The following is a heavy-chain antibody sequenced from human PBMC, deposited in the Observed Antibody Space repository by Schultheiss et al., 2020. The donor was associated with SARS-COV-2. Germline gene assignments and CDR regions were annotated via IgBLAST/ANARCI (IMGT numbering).Heavy chain of an antibody. CDR2: IYPGDSDT. Sequence: GGSLRLSCKGSGYSFTSYWIGWVRQMPGKGLEWMGIIYPGDSDTRYSPSFQGQVTISADKSISTAYLQWSSLKASDTAMYYCAREANDVSGYSYGGWFDPWGQGTLVTVSS. D-gene: IGHD5-18*01. CDR1: GYSFTSYW. V-gene: IGHV5-51*01. CDR3: AREANDVSGYSYGGWFDP. J-gene: IGHJ5*02.